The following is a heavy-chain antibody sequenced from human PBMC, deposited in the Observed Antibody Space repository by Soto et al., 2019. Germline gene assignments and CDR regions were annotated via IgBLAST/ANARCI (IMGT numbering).Heavy chain of an antibody. CDR2: IYHSGST. CDR3: ARNDYGDYEAPYFNWFDP. CDR1: GYSISSGYY. J-gene: IGHJ5*02. V-gene: IGHV4-38-2*01. Sequence: SETLSLTCAVSGYSISSGYYWGWIRQPPGKGLEWIGSIYHSGSTYYNPSLKSRVTISVDTSKNQFSLKLSSVTAADTAVYYCARNDYGDYEAPYFNWFDPWGQGTLVTVYS. D-gene: IGHD4-17*01.